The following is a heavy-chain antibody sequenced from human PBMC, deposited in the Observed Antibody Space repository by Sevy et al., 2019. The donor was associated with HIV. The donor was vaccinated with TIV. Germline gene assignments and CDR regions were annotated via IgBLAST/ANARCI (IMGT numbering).Heavy chain of an antibody. CDR1: GFSFDSYG. CDR2: ISGSGTRT. V-gene: IGHV3-23*01. D-gene: IGHD3-22*01. J-gene: IGHJ6*03. CDR3: GKWGGGHYDPDEIGYYFYYYNMDV. Sequence: GGSLRLSCAVSGFSFDSYGMTWVRQAPGKGLEWVSGISGSGTRTYYADSVKGRFIISRDNSKNTLYLQMNSLRSEGTAIYYCGKWGGGHYDPDEIGYYFYYYNMDVWGKGTTVTVSS.